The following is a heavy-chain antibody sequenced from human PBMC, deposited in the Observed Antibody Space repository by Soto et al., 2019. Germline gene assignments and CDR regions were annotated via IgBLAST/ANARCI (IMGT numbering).Heavy chain of an antibody. Sequence: QVQLVQSVAEVKKPGSSVKVSCKASGGTFSSYAISWVRQAPGQGLEWMGGIIPIFGTANYAQKFQGRVTITADESTSTAYMELSSLRSEDTAVYYCVRRDYYDSSGFDAFDIWGQGTMVTVSS. V-gene: IGHV1-69*01. CDR1: GGTFSSYA. CDR2: IIPIFGTA. J-gene: IGHJ3*02. D-gene: IGHD3-22*01. CDR3: VRRDYYDSSGFDAFDI.